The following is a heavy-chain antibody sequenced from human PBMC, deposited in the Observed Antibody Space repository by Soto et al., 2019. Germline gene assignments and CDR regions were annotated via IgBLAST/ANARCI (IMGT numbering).Heavy chain of an antibody. CDR3: ARGLEWDSSGSYYFDY. J-gene: IGHJ4*02. D-gene: IGHD3-22*01. CDR1: GGSISSYY. V-gene: IGHV4-59*01. CDR2: IYYSGST. Sequence: KPSETLSLTCTVSGGSISSYYWSWIRQPPGKGLEWIGYIYYSGSTNYNPSLKSRVTISVDTSKNQFSLKLSSVTAADTAVYYCARGLEWDSSGSYYFDYWGQGTLVTVSS.